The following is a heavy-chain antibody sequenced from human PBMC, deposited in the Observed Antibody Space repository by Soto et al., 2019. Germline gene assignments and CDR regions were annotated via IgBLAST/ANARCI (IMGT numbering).Heavy chain of an antibody. CDR1: GGSISSYY. V-gene: IGHV4-59*08. Sequence: SETLSLTCTVSGGSISSYYWTWIRQPPGQGLEWIFYIDYSVSTNYNPALKSRVTISIDTSNKEFSLNLNSVTAADTSVYYCAGDSSWSRFFHWGQGTLVTVSS. J-gene: IGHJ1*01. D-gene: IGHD6-6*01. CDR3: AGDSSWSRFFH. CDR2: IDYSVST.